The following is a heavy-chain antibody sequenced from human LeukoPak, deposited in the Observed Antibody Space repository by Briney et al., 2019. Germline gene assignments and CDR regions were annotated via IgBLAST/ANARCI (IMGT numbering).Heavy chain of an antibody. Sequence: GASVKVSCKASGYTFTGYYMHWVRQAPGQGLEWMGWINPNSGGTNYAQKFQGRVTMTRDTSISTAYMELSRLRSDDTAVYYCARDGRITMVRGVIITSGWFDPWGQGTLVTVSS. D-gene: IGHD3-10*01. V-gene: IGHV1-2*02. CDR3: ARDGRITMVRGVIITSGWFDP. J-gene: IGHJ5*02. CDR1: GYTFTGYY. CDR2: INPNSGGT.